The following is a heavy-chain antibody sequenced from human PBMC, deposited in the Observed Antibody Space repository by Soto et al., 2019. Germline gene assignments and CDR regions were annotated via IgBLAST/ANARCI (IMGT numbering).Heavy chain of an antibody. CDR1: GFNFSSYA. CDR3: ARVEYSSSWNWFDP. V-gene: IGHV3-30-3*01. Sequence: GGSMRLSCPATGFNFSSYAMHWVRQAPDKGLEWVAVLSYDGSNKYYADSVKGRFTISRDNSKNTLYLQMNSLRAEDTAVYYCARVEYSSSWNWFDPWGQGTLVTVSS. D-gene: IGHD6-13*01. CDR2: LSYDGSNK. J-gene: IGHJ5*02.